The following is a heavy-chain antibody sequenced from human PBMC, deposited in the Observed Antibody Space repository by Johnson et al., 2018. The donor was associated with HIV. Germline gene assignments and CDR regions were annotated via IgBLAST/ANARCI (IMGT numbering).Heavy chain of an antibody. CDR1: GFTVSSNY. V-gene: IGHV3-53*01. D-gene: IGHD1-7*01. CDR3: GRDSVREVELPDGFDI. J-gene: IGHJ3*02. Sequence: VQLVESVGGLIQPGGSLRLSCAASGFTVSSNYMSWFRQAPGKGLEWVSVIYSSGSTYYGDSVKGRFTISRDNSKNTVYLQMKSLRADDTAVYYCGRDSVREVELPDGFDIWGPGTMVTVSS. CDR2: IYSSGST.